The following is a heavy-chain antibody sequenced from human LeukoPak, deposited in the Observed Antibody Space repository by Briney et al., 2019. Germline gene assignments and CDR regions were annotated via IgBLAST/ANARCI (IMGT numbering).Heavy chain of an antibody. V-gene: IGHV3-23*01. CDR2: IGGGDT. CDR3: AKDGQSFNSMYDYFDS. CDR1: GFTFRNFA. Sequence: HSGGFLRLSCSASGFTFRNFAISWVRQAPGKGLEWVSSIGGGDTHYADSVKGRFTISRDDSRSTVDLQMSSLRAEDTAVYYCAKDGQSFNSMYDYFDSWGQGTLVTVSS. D-gene: IGHD2-8*01. J-gene: IGHJ4*02.